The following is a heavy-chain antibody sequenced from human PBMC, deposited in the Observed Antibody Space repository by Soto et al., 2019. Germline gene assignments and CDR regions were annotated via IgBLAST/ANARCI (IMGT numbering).Heavy chain of an antibody. CDR1: GFNFTTYT. J-gene: IGHJ4*02. V-gene: IGHV3-48*02. Sequence: VQLVESGGGLVQPGGSLRLSCAASGFNFTTYTMNWVRQAPGKGLQWISYITGTSYTIYYADSVRGQFTISRDNAKNLLYLQMDSLRDEDTAVYYCAREDNSGGYYYSDYWGQGTLVSVSS. CDR2: ITGTSYTI. D-gene: IGHD2-21*01. CDR3: AREDNSGGYYYSDY.